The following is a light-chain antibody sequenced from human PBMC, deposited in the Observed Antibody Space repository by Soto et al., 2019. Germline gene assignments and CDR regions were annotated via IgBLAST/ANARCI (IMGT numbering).Light chain of an antibody. Sequence: HSVLTQPASVSASPVQNVTISCSGSSSNIGNNYVSWYQQLPGTAPKLLIYDNNKRPSGIPDRFSGSKSGTSATLGITGLQTGDEADYYCGTWDSSLSAYVFGTGTKVTVL. CDR1: SSNIGNNY. J-gene: IGLJ1*01. V-gene: IGLV1-51*01. CDR3: GTWDSSLSAYV. CDR2: DNN.